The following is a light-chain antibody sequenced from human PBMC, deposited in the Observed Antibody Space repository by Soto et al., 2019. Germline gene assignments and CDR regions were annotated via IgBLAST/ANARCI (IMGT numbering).Light chain of an antibody. J-gene: IGKJ1*01. CDR1: ASNSRW. CDR3: QHYNSYCPET. CDR2: DDT. Sequence: DIQMTRSPSTLSASVADRFTITGRASASNSRWMAWDQQKPGTAHNLLIYDDTSLESGVPSRFSGSGSGTEFALTIASLKPEDFATDYCQHYNSYCPETFGQGTKVDIK. V-gene: IGKV1-5*01.